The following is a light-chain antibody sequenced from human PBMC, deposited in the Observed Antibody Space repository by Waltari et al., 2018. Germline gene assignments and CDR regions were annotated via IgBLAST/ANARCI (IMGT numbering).Light chain of an antibody. J-gene: IGLJ2*01. CDR3: SSYAGSSKGV. V-gene: IGLV2-23*02. CDR1: SSDVGNYKR. CDR2: AVS. Sequence: QSALTQPASVSGSPGQSITISCTGTSSDVGNYKRVSWYQQHPGKAPKLMIYAVSKRPSGVSDRFSGSKSRDMAFLTISGLQPEDEAEYFCSSYAGSSKGVFGGGTKVTVL.